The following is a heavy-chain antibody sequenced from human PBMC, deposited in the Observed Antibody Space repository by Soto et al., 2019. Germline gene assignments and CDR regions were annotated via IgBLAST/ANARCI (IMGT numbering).Heavy chain of an antibody. J-gene: IGHJ6*02. V-gene: IGHV1-2*04. CDR1: GYTFTGYY. D-gene: IGHD3-3*01. CDR3: ARDLRFLDRPGYGMDV. Sequence: QVQLVQSGAEVKKPGASVKVSCKASGYTFTGYYLHWVRQAPGQGLEWMGWINPNSGGTNYAQKFQGWVTMPRDTSISTAYMELSRLRSDDTAVYYCARDLRFLDRPGYGMDVWGQGTTVTVSS. CDR2: INPNSGGT.